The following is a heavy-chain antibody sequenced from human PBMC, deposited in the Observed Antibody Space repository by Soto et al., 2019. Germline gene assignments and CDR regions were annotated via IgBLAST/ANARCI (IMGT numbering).Heavy chain of an antibody. CDR2: IKQDGSEK. CDR1: GFTFSSYW. J-gene: IGHJ6*02. CDR3: ARDLKYYYGMDV. Sequence: GGSLRLSCGPSGFTFSSYWMSWVRQAPGKGLEWVANIKQDGSEKYYVDSVKGRFTISRDNAKNSLYLQMNSLRAEDTAVYYCARDLKYYYGMDVWGQGTTVTVSS. V-gene: IGHV3-7*01.